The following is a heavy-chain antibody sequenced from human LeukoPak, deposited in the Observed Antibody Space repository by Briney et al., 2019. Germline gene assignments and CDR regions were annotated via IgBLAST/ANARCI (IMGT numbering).Heavy chain of an antibody. CDR3: TTDWDVRHYYDSSGYTY. Sequence: GGSLRLSCAASGFTVSSNYMSWVRQAPGRGLEWVSAISGSSGLTYYADSVKGRFTISRDNFKNTLNLEMNSLRVEDTAVYYCTTDWDVRHYYDSSGYTYWGQGTLVTVSS. CDR1: GFTVSSNY. V-gene: IGHV3-23*01. D-gene: IGHD3-22*01. J-gene: IGHJ4*02. CDR2: ISGSSGLT.